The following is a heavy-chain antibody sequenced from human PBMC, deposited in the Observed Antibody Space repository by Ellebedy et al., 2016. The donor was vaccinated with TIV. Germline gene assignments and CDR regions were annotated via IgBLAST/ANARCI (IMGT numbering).Heavy chain of an antibody. V-gene: IGHV3-21*01. CDR1: GFTFSSYS. Sequence: GGSLRLSXAASGFTFSSYSMNWVRQAPGKGLEWVSSISSSSSYIYYADSVKGRFTISRDNAKNSLYLQMNSLRAEDTAVYYCARDPGSGGHDVNYWGQGTLVTVSS. CDR2: ISSSSSYI. CDR3: ARDPGSGGHDVNY. J-gene: IGHJ4*02. D-gene: IGHD2-15*01.